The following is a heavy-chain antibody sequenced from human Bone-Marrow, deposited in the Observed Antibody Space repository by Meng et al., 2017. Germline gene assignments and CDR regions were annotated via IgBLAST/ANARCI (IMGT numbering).Heavy chain of an antibody. D-gene: IGHD5-12*01. CDR1: GFTFSNAW. J-gene: IGHJ4*02. CDR2: IWYDGSNK. V-gene: IGHV3-33*08. Sequence: GESLKISCAASGFTFSNAWMTWVRQAPGKGLEWVAVIWYDGSNKYYADSVKGRFTISRDNSKNTLYLQMNSLRAEDTAVYYCARGYRGVFYHFDYWGQGTLVTVSS. CDR3: ARGYRGVFYHFDY.